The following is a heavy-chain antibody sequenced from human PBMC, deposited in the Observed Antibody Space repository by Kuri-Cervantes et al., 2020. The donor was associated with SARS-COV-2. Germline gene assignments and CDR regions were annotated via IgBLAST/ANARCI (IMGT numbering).Heavy chain of an antibody. Sequence: SETLSLTCTVSGGSISSYYWSWIRQPPGKGLEWIGYIYYSGSTYYNPSLKSRVTISADTSKNQFSLKLSSVTAADTAVYYCARVPTVTTSGIDYWGQGTLVTVSS. D-gene: IGHD4-17*01. V-gene: IGHV4-59*12. CDR1: GGSISSYY. J-gene: IGHJ4*02. CDR3: ARVPTVTTSGIDY. CDR2: IYYSGST.